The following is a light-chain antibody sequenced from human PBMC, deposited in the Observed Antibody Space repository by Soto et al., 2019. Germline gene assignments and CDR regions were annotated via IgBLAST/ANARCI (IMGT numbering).Light chain of an antibody. CDR1: QNIYSN. Sequence: IVITQSPATLSVSPGERATLSCRASQNIYSNVAWYQQRPGQAARILIYRASTRATGIPARFSGSGSGTEFTLTISSLQSEDFTVYSCLQYHNLWAFGQGTKVDIK. CDR3: LQYHNLWA. CDR2: RAS. V-gene: IGKV3-15*01. J-gene: IGKJ1*01.